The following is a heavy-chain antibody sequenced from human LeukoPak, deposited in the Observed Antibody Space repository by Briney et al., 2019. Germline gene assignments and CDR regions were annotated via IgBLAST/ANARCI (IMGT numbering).Heavy chain of an antibody. CDR3: ARVSRGLSSGYSYYFDY. V-gene: IGHV4-4*02. D-gene: IGHD3-22*01. J-gene: IGHJ4*02. CDR2: IYHSGST. CDR1: GGSISSSNW. Sequence: PSGTLSLTCAVSGGSISSSNWWSWVRQPPGKGLEWIGEIYHSGSTNYNPSLKSRVTISVDKSKNQFSLKLSSVTAADTAVYYCARVSRGLSSGYSYYFDYWGQGTLVTVSS.